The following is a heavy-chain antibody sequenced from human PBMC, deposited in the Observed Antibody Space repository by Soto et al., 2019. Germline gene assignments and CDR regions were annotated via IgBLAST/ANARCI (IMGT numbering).Heavy chain of an antibody. D-gene: IGHD6-13*01. CDR3: ARGKRGSSWYRGEEKYYYYGMDV. Sequence: SETLSLTCTAYGESFNGYYWNWIRQPPGKGLEWIGEIHHRGITNYNPSLTSRVTLSIDTSKRQFSLQVRSVTAADTAVYYCARGKRGSSWYRGEEKYYYYGMDVWGQGTPVTVSS. CDR2: IHHRGIT. J-gene: IGHJ6*02. CDR1: GESFNGYY. V-gene: IGHV4-34*01.